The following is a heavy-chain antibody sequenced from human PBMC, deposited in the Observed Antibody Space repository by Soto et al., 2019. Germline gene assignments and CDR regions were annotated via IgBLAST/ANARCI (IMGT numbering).Heavy chain of an antibody. D-gene: IGHD4-17*01. J-gene: IGHJ4*02. CDR3: ARSHDYGDYVCDY. CDR1: GYTFTGYY. V-gene: IGHV1-2*04. Sequence: QVQLVQSGAEVKKPGASVKVSCKASGYTFTGYYMHWVRQAPGQGLEWMGWINPNSGGTNYAQKFQGWVTMTRDTSISTAYMELSRLTSDDTAVYYCARSHDYGDYVCDYWGQGTLVTVSS. CDR2: INPNSGGT.